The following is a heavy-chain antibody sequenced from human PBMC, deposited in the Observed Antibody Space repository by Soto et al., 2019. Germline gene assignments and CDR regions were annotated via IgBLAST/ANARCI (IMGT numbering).Heavy chain of an antibody. CDR1: GFTFSSYA. V-gene: IGHV3-23*01. CDR3: ARRGSGSYSAS. Sequence: EVQLLESGGGLVQPGGSLRLSCAASGFTFSSYAMNWVRQAPGKGLEWVSVISGSGGSTYYADSVKGRFTISRDNSKNPLYLQMHSLRAEDTAVYYCARRGSGSYSASWGQGTLVTVSS. J-gene: IGHJ5*02. D-gene: IGHD1-26*01. CDR2: ISGSGGST.